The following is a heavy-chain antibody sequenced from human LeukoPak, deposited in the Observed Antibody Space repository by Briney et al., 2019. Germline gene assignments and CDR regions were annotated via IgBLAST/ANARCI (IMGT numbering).Heavy chain of an antibody. CDR1: GGSISSYY. V-gene: IGHV4-59*01. D-gene: IGHD5-12*01. CDR3: ARAYSGYDYMDYYFDY. J-gene: IGHJ4*02. Sequence: SETLSLTCTVSGGSISSYYWSWIRQPPGKGLEWIGYIYYSGSTNYNPSLKSRVTISVDTSKNQFSLKLSSVTAADTAVYYCARAYSGYDYMDYYFDYWGQGTLVTVSS. CDR2: IYYSGST.